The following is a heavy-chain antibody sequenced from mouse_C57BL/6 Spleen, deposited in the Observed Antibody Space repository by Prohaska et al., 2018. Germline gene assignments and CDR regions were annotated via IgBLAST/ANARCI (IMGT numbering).Heavy chain of an antibody. CDR2: IDPETGGT. J-gene: IGHJ3*01. CDR3: TRSGYYYGSIYGGFAY. D-gene: IGHD1-1*01. V-gene: IGHV1-15*01. Sequence: QQSGAELVRPGASVTLSCKASGYTFTDYEMHWVKQTPVHGLEWIGAIDPETGGTAYNQKFKGKAILTADKSSSTAYMELRSLTSEDSAVYYCTRSGYYYGSIYGGFAYWGQGTLVTVSA. CDR1: GYTFTDYE.